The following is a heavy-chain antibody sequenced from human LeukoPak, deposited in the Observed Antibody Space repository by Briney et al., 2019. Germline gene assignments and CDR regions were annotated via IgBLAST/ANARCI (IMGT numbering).Heavy chain of an antibody. CDR3: ARALYSSSSTWFDP. CDR1: GGSISSYY. D-gene: IGHD6-6*01. Sequence: SQTLSLTCTVSGGSISSYYWSWIRQPPGNGLEWIGYIYAMGSTNYNPSLKSRVTTSVDTSKNQFSLELSSVTAADTAVYYCARALYSSSSTWFDPWGQGTLVTVSS. CDR2: IYAMGST. J-gene: IGHJ5*02. V-gene: IGHV4-59*01.